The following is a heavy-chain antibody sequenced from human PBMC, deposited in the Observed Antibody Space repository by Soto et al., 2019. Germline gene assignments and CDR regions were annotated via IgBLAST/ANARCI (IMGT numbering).Heavy chain of an antibody. CDR1: GGSIDNSHSF. V-gene: IGHV4-39*01. CDR2: VYYSGGT. D-gene: IGHD3-16*01. Sequence: PSETLSLTCDVSGGSIDNSHSFWGWVRQPPGRGLEFLGSVYYSGGTYYNPSLKSRVTVSVDTSKNQVSLRVRSVTVAETAMYYCARDPRRPEDALTYYYAMDVWGQGTSVTVSS. J-gene: IGHJ6*02. CDR3: ARDPRRPEDALTYYYAMDV.